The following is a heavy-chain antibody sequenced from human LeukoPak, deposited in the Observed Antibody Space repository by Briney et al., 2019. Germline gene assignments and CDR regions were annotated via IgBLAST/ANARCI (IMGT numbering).Heavy chain of an antibody. V-gene: IGHV4-39*01. J-gene: IGHJ4*02. CDR1: GGSISSSSYY. CDR3: ARHTLTPYYFDY. Sequence: TLSLTCTVSGGSISSSSYYWGWIRQPPGKGLEWIGSIYYSGSTYYNPSLKSRVTISVDTSKNQFSLKLSSVTAADTAVYYCARHTLTPYYFDYWGQGTLVTVSS. D-gene: IGHD4-23*01. CDR2: IYYSGST.